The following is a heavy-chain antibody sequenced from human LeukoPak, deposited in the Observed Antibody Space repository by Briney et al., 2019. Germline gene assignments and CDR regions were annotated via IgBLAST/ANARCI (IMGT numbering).Heavy chain of an antibody. CDR2: IYYSGST. D-gene: IGHD2-8*02. J-gene: IGHJ6*02. Sequence: SETLSLTCTVSGGSISSYYWSWIRQPPGKGLEWIGYIYYSGSTNYNPSLKSPVTISVDTFKNQFSLKLSSVTAADTAVYYCARDLVGGYGMDVWGQGTTVTVSS. V-gene: IGHV4-59*01. CDR1: GGSISSYY. CDR3: ARDLVGGYGMDV.